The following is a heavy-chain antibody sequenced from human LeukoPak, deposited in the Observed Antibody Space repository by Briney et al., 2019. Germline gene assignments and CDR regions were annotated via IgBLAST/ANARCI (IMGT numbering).Heavy chain of an antibody. Sequence: SETLSLTCTVSGGSISSGDYYWSWIRQPPGKGLEWIGYIYYSGSTNYNPSLKSRVTISVDTSKNQFSLKLSSVTAADTAVYYCARDPTGMYWFDPWGQGTLVTVSS. J-gene: IGHJ5*02. CDR2: IYYSGST. CDR3: ARDPTGMYWFDP. CDR1: GGSISSGDYY. D-gene: IGHD1-1*01. V-gene: IGHV4-61*08.